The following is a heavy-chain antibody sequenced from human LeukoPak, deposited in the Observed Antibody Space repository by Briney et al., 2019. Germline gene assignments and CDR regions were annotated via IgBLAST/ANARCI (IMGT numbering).Heavy chain of an antibody. CDR1: GFTFSSYW. J-gene: IGHJ3*02. V-gene: IGHV3-7*01. CDR2: LRQDGSET. Sequence: PGGSLRLSCAASGFTFSSYWMSWVRQAPGKGLEWVANLRQDGSETYYVDSVKGRFTISRDNAKNSLYLQMNSLRAEDTAVYYCARPLGWRDAFDIWCQGTMVTVSS. D-gene: IGHD7-27*01. CDR3: ARPLGWRDAFDI.